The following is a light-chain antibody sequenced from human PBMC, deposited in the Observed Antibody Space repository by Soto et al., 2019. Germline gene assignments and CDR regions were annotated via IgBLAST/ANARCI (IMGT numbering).Light chain of an antibody. Sequence: IVLTQSPATLSLSPGGRATLSCRASQSVSSYLAWYQQKSGQAPRLLIYDASNRATGIPARFSGSGSGTDFTLAISSLEPEDFAVYYCQQRSDWPVTFGQGTKVDIK. CDR3: QQRSDWPVT. CDR2: DAS. J-gene: IGKJ2*01. V-gene: IGKV3-11*01. CDR1: QSVSSY.